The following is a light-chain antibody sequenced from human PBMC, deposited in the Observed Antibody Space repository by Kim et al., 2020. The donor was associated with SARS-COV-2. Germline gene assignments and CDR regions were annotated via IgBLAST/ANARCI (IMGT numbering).Light chain of an antibody. CDR3: SSYTSSSTWV. J-gene: IGLJ3*02. Sequence: QSALTQPASVSGSPGQSITISCTGTSSDVGGYKYVSWYQQHPGKAPKVMIYDDNKRPAGVSNRFSGSKSGNTASLTISGVQAEDEADYYCSSYTSSSTWVFGGGTKVTVL. V-gene: IGLV2-14*01. CDR1: SSDVGGYKY. CDR2: DDN.